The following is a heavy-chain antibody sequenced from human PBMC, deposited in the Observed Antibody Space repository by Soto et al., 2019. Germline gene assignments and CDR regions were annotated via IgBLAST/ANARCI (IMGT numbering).Heavy chain of an antibody. CDR3: ARPFGSWYSSGSLGLDY. Sequence: PGGSLRLSCAASGFTFSSYEMNWVRQAPGKGLEWVSYISSSGSTIYYADSVKGRFTISRDNAKNSLYLQMNSLRAEDTAVYYCARPFGSWYSSGSLGLDYWGQGTLVTVSS. CDR1: GFTFSSYE. CDR2: ISSSGSTI. V-gene: IGHV3-48*03. D-gene: IGHD6-19*01. J-gene: IGHJ4*02.